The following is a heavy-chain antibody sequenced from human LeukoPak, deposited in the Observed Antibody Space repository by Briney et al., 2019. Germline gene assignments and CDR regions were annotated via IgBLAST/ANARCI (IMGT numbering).Heavy chain of an antibody. CDR2: MNPNSDNT. CDR1: GYTFTSYD. Sequence: VASVKVSCKAYGYTFTSYDINWVRQATGQGLEWMGWMNPNSDNTGYAQKFQGRVIMTRNTSISTAYMELSSLRSEDTAVYYCARGFKGILLWFGEPITFGIWGQGTMVTVSS. V-gene: IGHV1-8*01. CDR3: ARGFKGILLWFGEPITFGI. D-gene: IGHD3-10*01. J-gene: IGHJ3*02.